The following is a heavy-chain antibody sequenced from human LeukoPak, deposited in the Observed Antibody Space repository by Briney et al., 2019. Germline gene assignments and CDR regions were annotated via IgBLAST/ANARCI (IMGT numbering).Heavy chain of an antibody. CDR2: INHSGST. CDR3: ARNGLAYSGGDCYSS. CDR1: GGSFSGYY. Sequence: TLSLTCAVYGGSFSGYYWSWIRQPPGKGLEWIGEINHSGSTNYNPSLKSRVTISVDTSKNQFSLKLSSVTAADTAVYYCARNGLAYSGGDCYSSWGQGTLVTVSS. D-gene: IGHD2-21*02. V-gene: IGHV4-34*01. J-gene: IGHJ5*02.